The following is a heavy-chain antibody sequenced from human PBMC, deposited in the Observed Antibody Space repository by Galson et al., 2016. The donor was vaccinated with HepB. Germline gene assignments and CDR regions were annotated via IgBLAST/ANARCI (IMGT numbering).Heavy chain of an antibody. V-gene: IGHV1-18*01. D-gene: IGHD5-12*01. Sequence: SVKVSCKASGYTFYNYGISWVRQAPGQGLEWMGWISGRNGNTKFAQKLQGRVTMTTDTSTNAAYMELRSLKSDDTAIYYCARSGYYPPFDYWGQGTLVTVSS. CDR3: ARSGYYPPFDY. J-gene: IGHJ4*02. CDR1: GYTFYNYG. CDR2: ISGRNGNT.